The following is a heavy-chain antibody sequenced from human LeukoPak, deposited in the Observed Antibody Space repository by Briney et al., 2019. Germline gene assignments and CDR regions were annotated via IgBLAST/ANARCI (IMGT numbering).Heavy chain of an antibody. CDR1: GYNFTTYW. D-gene: IGHD2-15*01. CDR2: IYPGDFDT. Sequence: GESLKISCKTSGYNFTTYWIGWVRQMPGKGLEWMGIIYPGDFDTRYSPPFQGQVTISADKSITTAYLQWSSLKVSDTAMYYCARFQLGYCSGGSCHPGAFDIWGQGTMVTVSS. J-gene: IGHJ3*02. CDR3: ARFQLGYCSGGSCHPGAFDI. V-gene: IGHV5-51*01.